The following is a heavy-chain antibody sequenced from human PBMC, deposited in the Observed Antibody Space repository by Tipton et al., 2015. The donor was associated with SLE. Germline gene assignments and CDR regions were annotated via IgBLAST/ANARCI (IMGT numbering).Heavy chain of an antibody. V-gene: IGHV1-2*02. CDR1: GYTFTSYD. Sequence: QVQLVQSGAEVKKPGASVKVSCKASGYTFTSYDINWVRQATGQGLEWMGWISANSGGTNYAQKFQGRVTMTRDTSISTAYMELSRLRSDDTAVYYCARDGELLNAFDIWGQGTMVTVSS. CDR2: ISANSGGT. J-gene: IGHJ3*02. D-gene: IGHD1-26*01. CDR3: ARDGELLNAFDI.